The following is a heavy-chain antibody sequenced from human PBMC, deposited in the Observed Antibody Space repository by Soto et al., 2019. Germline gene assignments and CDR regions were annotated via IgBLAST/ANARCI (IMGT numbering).Heavy chain of an antibody. Sequence: PGESLKISCAASGFTFSSYDMHWVRQATGKGLEWVSAIGTAGDTYYPGSVKGRFTISRENAKNSLYLQMNSLRAGDTAVYYCARSRPYYYYMDVWGKGTTVTVSS. J-gene: IGHJ6*03. CDR2: IGTAGDT. CDR1: GFTFSSYD. V-gene: IGHV3-13*01. CDR3: ARSRPYYYYMDV.